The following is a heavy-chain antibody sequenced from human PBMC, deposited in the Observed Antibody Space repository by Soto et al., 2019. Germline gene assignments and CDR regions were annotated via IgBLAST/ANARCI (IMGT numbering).Heavy chain of an antibody. J-gene: IGHJ4*02. CDR3: ASRERNYYDSSGYYWSPDY. V-gene: IGHV1-8*01. D-gene: IGHD3-22*01. CDR1: GYTFTSYD. Sequence: SCKASGYTFTSYDINWVRQATGQGLEWMGWMNPNSGNTGYAQKFQGRVTITADKSTSTAYMELSSLRSEDTAVYYCASRERNYYDSSGYYWSPDYWGQGTLVTVSS. CDR2: MNPNSGNT.